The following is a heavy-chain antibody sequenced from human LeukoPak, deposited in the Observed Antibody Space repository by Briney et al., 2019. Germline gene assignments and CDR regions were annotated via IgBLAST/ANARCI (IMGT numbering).Heavy chain of an antibody. CDR2: ISSSGSTI. D-gene: IGHD3-22*01. CDR3: ARPDYYDSSGYVDY. J-gene: IGHJ4*02. V-gene: IGHV3-11*01. CDR1: GFFVSANY. Sequence: GGSLRLSCAAPGFFVSANYMSWVRQAPGKGLEWVSYISSSGSTIYYADSVKGRFTISRDNAKNSLYLQMNSLRAEDTAVYYCARPDYYDSSGYVDYWGQGTLVTVSS.